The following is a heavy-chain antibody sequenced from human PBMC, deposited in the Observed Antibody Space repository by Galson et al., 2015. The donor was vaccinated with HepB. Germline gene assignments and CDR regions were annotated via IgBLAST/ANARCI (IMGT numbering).Heavy chain of an antibody. Sequence: SVKVSCKASGYTFTNYAMHWVRQAPGQRLEWMGWINAGNGNTRYSQKFQGRVTITRDTSASTTYMELSSLRSEDTAVYYCARDMIVAPSGFDYWGQGTLVTVSS. CDR1: GYTFTNYA. CDR2: INAGNGNT. V-gene: IGHV1-3*01. J-gene: IGHJ4*02. CDR3: ARDMIVAPSGFDY. D-gene: IGHD3-22*01.